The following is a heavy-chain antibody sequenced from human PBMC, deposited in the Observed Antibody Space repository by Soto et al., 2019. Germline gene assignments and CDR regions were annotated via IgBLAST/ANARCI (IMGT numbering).Heavy chain of an antibody. CDR3: AKNAGIAVAGETHY. CDR1: GFIFTNYA. D-gene: IGHD6-19*01. Sequence: EVQVSESGGGLVRPGGSLRLSCAASGFIFTNYAMNWVRQAPGKGLEWVSVIGGRGNSAYYADSVQGRFTISRDNSKNTLSLQMNSLRAEDTAVYYCAKNAGIAVAGETHYWGQGTLVTVSS. CDR2: IGGRGNSA. V-gene: IGHV3-23*01. J-gene: IGHJ4*02.